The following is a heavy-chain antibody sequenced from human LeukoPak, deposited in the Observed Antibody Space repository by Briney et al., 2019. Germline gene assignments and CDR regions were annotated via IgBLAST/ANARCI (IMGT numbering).Heavy chain of an antibody. CDR2: ISTSSTTI. CDR3: ARSSGLDI. Sequence: GGSLRLSCAASGFTFSDYTMSWVRQAPGKGLEWLSYISTSSTTIYYADSVKGRFTISRDNAKNSLYLQMNSLRDEDTAVYYCARSSGLDIRGQGTMVTVSS. J-gene: IGHJ3*02. D-gene: IGHD5-12*01. V-gene: IGHV3-48*02. CDR1: GFTFSDYT.